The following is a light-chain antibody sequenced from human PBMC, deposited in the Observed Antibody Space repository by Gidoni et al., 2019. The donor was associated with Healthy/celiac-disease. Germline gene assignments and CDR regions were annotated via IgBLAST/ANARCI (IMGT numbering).Light chain of an antibody. CDR2: AAS. CDR1: QSISSY. Sequence: DLQMTQSPSSLSASVGDRVTITCRASQSISSYLNWYQQKPGKAPKLLIYAASSLQSGVPSRFSGSGSGTDFTLTISSLQPEDFATYYCQQSDSTPLTFGAGTKVDIK. J-gene: IGKJ3*01. V-gene: IGKV1-39*01. CDR3: QQSDSTPLT.